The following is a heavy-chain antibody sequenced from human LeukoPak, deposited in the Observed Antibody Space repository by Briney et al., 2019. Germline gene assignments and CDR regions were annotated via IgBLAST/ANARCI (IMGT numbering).Heavy chain of an antibody. V-gene: IGHV3-23*01. CDR1: GFTFDDYG. J-gene: IGHJ4*02. CDR3: AKDSAKKYDDY. Sequence: ETGGSLRLSCAASGFTFDDYGMSWVRQAPGKGLEWVSGISGSDGTTYYADSVKGRFTISRDNSKNTLYLQMNGLRAEDTAVYYCAKDSAKKYDDYWGQGTLVTVSS. D-gene: IGHD2/OR15-2a*01. CDR2: ISGSDGTT.